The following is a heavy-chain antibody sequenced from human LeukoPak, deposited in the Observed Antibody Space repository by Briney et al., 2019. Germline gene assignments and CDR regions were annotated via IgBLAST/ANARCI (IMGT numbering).Heavy chain of an antibody. CDR1: GFTFNNYA. Sequence: GGSLRLSCAASGFTFNNYAMSWVRQAPGKGLEWVSAISGGGFATYYADSVKGRFTVSRDNSKNTLYLQMNNLRAEDTAMYYCAKDLRFGEQRGGQGTLVTVSS. J-gene: IGHJ4*02. D-gene: IGHD3-10*01. V-gene: IGHV3-23*01. CDR3: AKDLRFGEQR. CDR2: ISGGGFAT.